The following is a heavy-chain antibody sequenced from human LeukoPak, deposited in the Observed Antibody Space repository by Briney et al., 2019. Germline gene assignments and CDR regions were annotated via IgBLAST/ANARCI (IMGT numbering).Heavy chain of an antibody. Sequence: PGGSLRLSCAASGLTFSSYWMTWVRQAPGKGLEWVANINKDGSEKYYVDSVKGRFTISRDNAKNSLYLQMNSLRAEDTAVYYCASFCANCYYGMDVWGQGTTVTVSS. CDR1: GLTFSSYW. V-gene: IGHV3-7*02. D-gene: IGHD4/OR15-4a*01. CDR2: INKDGSEK. CDR3: ASFCANCYYGMDV. J-gene: IGHJ6*02.